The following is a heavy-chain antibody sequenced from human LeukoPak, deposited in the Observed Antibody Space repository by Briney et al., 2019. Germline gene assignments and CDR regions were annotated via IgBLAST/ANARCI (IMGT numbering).Heavy chain of an antibody. CDR1: GDSVSRNSAA. CDR2: TYYRSKWYN. D-gene: IGHD3-22*01. J-gene: IGHJ4*02. CDR3: ARARGGYYDSSGYYRAFDY. V-gene: IGHV6-1*01. Sequence: SQTLSLTCAISGDSVSRNSAAWNWIRQSPSRGLEWLGRTYYRSKWYNDYAVSVKSRITINPDTSKNQFSLQLNSVTPEDTAVYYCARARGGYYDSSGYYRAFDYWGQGTLVTVSS.